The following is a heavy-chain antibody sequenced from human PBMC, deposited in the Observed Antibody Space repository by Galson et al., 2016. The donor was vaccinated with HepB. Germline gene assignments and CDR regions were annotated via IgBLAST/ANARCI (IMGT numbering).Heavy chain of an antibody. J-gene: IGHJ4*02. CDR1: GFTFGNYV. V-gene: IGHV3-23*01. CDR3: AKVDCGGDCKRFDY. Sequence: SLRLSCAASGFTFGNYVMSWVRQAPGKGLEWVSSITNIGGNTYYADSVKGRFTISRDNSKNTLYLQMSSLRAADTALYYCAKVDCGGDCKRFDYWGQGTLVTVSS. D-gene: IGHD2-21*02. CDR2: ITNIGGNT.